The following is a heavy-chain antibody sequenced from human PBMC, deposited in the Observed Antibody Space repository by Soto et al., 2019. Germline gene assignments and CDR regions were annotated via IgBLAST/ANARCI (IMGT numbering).Heavy chain of an antibody. J-gene: IGHJ6*02. CDR2: ITHGGST. CDR1: GYSLRSSDW. V-gene: IGHV4-28*01. D-gene: IGHD6-19*01. Sequence: SETLSLPCAVYGYSLRSSDWWGCIRQPPGKGLEWIGYITHGGSTNYNPSLKRRVTMSVDPSKNQFSLNLTSVTAVDTAVYYCARMAVTTFYYYAMDVWDQGTTVTSP. CDR3: ARMAVTTFYYYAMDV.